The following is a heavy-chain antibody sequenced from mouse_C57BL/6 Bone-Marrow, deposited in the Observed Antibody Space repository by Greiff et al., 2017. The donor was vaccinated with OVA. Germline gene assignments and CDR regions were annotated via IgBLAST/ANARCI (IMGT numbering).Heavy chain of an antibody. CDR1: GYTFTSYT. CDR3: ARWGAYYWFAY. Sequence: QVQLQQSGAELARPGASVKMSCKASGYTFTSYTMHWVKQRPGQGLEWIGYINPSSDYTKYNQKFKDKATLTADKSSSTAYMQLSSLTSEDSAVYYCARWGAYYWFAYWGQGTLVTVSA. CDR2: INPSSDYT. D-gene: IGHD2-10*01. J-gene: IGHJ3*01. V-gene: IGHV1-4*01.